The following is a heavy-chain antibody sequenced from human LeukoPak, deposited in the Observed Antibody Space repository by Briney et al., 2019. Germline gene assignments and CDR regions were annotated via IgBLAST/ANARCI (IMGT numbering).Heavy chain of an antibody. CDR1: GFTFSSYG. J-gene: IGHJ6*03. CDR2: ISAGGGST. CDR3: ARVVVSVGATLYYYYYMDV. Sequence: GGSLRLSCAASGFTFSSYGMSWVRQAPGKGLEWVSAISAGGGSTYHADSVKGRFTISRDNAKNSLYLQMNSLRAEDTAVYYCARVVVSVGATLYYYYYMDVWGKGTTVTVFS. D-gene: IGHD1-26*01. V-gene: IGHV3-23*01.